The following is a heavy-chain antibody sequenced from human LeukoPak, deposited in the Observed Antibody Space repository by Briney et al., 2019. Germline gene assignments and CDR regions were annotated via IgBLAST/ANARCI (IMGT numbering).Heavy chain of an antibody. CDR2: ISGSDGGT. CDR3: AKGPRALEHSTHFFDY. D-gene: IGHD1/OR15-1a*01. Sequence: GGSLRFSFPASGFTLGSIAMSGVGQAPGKGLKWFSPISGSDGGTNYADSVKGRFTISRDNSKNTLYLQMNSLRVGDTAVYYCAKGPRALEHSTHFFDYWGQGTLVTVSS. J-gene: IGHJ4*02. V-gene: IGHV3-23*01. CDR1: GFTLGSIA.